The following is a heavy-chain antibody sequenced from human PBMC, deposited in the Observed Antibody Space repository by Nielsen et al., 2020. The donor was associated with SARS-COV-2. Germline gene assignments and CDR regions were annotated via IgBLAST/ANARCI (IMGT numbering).Heavy chain of an antibody. J-gene: IGHJ4*02. V-gene: IGHV5-51*01. Sequence: GGSLRLSCKCFGYTFTNYWIGWVRQMPGKGLEWMGIIYPGDSDTRYSPSFQGQVTISADKSISTAYLQWSSLKASDTAMYYCATSMGWGATPVRFDYWGQGTLVTVSS. CDR2: IYPGDSDT. CDR3: ATSMGWGATPVRFDY. CDR1: GYTFTNYW. D-gene: IGHD3-16*01.